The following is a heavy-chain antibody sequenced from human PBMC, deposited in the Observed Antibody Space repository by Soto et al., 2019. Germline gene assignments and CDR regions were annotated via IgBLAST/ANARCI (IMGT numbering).Heavy chain of an antibody. CDR2: ASGSGSGT. CDR1: GFTFSDFA. Sequence: EVQRLESGGGSVHPGESLRLSCAASGFTFSDFAMAWVRQAPGKGLEWVSSASGSGSGTYYADSVKGRFTISRDNSKNTLFLHMTNLRAGDTALYFCAKGRPGVAAAPDYWGQGTLVTVSS. CDR3: AKGRPGVAAAPDY. D-gene: IGHD2-21*01. J-gene: IGHJ4*02. V-gene: IGHV3-23*01.